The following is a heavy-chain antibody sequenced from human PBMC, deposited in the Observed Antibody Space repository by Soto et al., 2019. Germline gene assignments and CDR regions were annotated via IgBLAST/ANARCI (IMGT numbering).Heavy chain of an antibody. J-gene: IGHJ5*02. CDR1: GGSISGYF. Sequence: SETLSLTCTVSGGSISGYFWSWIRQPPGKGLEWIGYIYYNGSTNYNPSLKSRVTISVDTSKNQFSLKLTSVTAADTAVYYCAVRGYSYGFNWFDHWGEGTLVTVSS. CDR2: IYYNGST. V-gene: IGHV4-59*01. CDR3: AVRGYSYGFNWFDH. D-gene: IGHD5-18*01.